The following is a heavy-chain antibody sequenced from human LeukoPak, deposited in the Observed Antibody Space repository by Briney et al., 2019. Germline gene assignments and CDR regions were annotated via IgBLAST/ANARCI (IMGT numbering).Heavy chain of an antibody. D-gene: IGHD2-15*01. CDR3: ATQIKAATASDY. CDR1: GYTFNNYW. V-gene: IGHV5-51*01. CDR2: IYPGDSDT. Sequence: GESLKISCQASGYTFNNYWIAWVRQMPGKGLEWMGIIYPGDSDTRYSPSFQGQVTISADKSISTAYLQWSSLKASDTAIYYCATQIKAATASDYWGQGTLVTVSS. J-gene: IGHJ4*02.